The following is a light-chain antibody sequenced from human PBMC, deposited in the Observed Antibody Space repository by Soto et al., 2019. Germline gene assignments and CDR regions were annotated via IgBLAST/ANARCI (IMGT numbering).Light chain of an antibody. Sequence: EIVLTQSPGILSLSPGDGATLSCRASQSVSGNSLAWYQQNPGQAPRLLIFGTSTRATGIPDRFSGSGSGTDFTLTITRLEPEDFAVYFCQQYGGSPATFGGGTKVDIK. CDR3: QQYGGSPAT. V-gene: IGKV3-20*01. J-gene: IGKJ4*01. CDR1: QSVSGNS. CDR2: GTS.